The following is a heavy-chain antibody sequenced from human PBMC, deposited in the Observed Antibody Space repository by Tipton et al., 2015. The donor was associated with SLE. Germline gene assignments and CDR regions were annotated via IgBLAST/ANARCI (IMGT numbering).Heavy chain of an antibody. D-gene: IGHD3-22*01. Sequence: TLSLTCTVSGGSISSSSYYWGWIRQPPGKGLEWIGSIYYSGSTYYNPSLKIRVTISVDKSKNQFTLKLSFVTAADTAVYYCARGNYYYDSSGYYYIYWGQGTLVTVSS. J-gene: IGHJ4*02. CDR2: IYYSGST. V-gene: IGHV4-39*06. CDR1: GGSISSSSYY. CDR3: ARGNYYYDSSGYYYIY.